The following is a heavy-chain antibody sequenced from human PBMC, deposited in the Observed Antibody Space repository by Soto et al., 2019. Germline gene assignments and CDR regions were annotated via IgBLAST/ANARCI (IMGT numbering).Heavy chain of an antibody. CDR2: NYYSGNT. D-gene: IGHD3-22*01. V-gene: IGHV4-59*08. CDR1: GGSISSYY. J-gene: IGHJ2*01. Sequence: SETLSLTCTVSGGSISSYYWSWIRQPPGKGLEWMGYNYYSGNTNYNPSLKSRVTIFVDTSKNQFSLKLNSVTAADTAVYYCARPWNSGYYWYLDLWGRGTLVTVSS. CDR3: ARPWNSGYYWYLDL.